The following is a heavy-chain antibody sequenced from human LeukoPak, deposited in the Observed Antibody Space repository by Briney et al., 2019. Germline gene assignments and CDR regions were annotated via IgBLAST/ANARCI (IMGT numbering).Heavy chain of an antibody. CDR2: IKQDGSEK. CDR3: AREYCSGGSCYRDDAFDI. J-gene: IGHJ3*02. Sequence: SGGSLRLSCAASGFTFTIHWMSWVRQAPGKGLEWVANIKQDGSEKYYVDSVKGRFTISRDNAQNSVYLQMNSLRAEDTAVYYCAREYCSGGSCYRDDAFDIRGQGTMVTVSS. CDR1: GFTFTIHW. V-gene: IGHV3-7*04. D-gene: IGHD2-15*01.